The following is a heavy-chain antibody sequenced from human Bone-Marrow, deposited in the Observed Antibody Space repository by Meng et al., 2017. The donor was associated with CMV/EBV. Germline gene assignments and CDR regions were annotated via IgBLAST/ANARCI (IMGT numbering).Heavy chain of an antibody. CDR3: ARDAAPDIVGVFDP. CDR2: ISYDGNNK. CDR1: GFTFSYYA. D-gene: IGHD2-15*01. V-gene: IGHV3-30-3*01. J-gene: IGHJ5*02. Sequence: LSLTRAASGFTFSYYAMHWVRQAPGKGLEWVAVISYDGNNKYYADSVKGRFTISRDNSKNTLYLQMNSLRAEDTAVYYCARDAAPDIVGVFDPWGQGTLVTVSS.